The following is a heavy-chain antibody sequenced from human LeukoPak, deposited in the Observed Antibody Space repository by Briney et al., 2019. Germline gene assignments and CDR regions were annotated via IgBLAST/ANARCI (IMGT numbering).Heavy chain of an antibody. D-gene: IGHD1-26*01. CDR1: GGSISYYY. Sequence: SETLSLTCTVSGGSISYYYWSWIRQPPGKGLEWIGYIYYSGSTNYNPSLKSRVTISVDTSKNQFSLKLSSVTAADTAVYYCAGGGSWELPNFDYWGQGTLVTVSS. CDR2: IYYSGST. CDR3: AGGGSWELPNFDY. J-gene: IGHJ4*02. V-gene: IGHV4-59*01.